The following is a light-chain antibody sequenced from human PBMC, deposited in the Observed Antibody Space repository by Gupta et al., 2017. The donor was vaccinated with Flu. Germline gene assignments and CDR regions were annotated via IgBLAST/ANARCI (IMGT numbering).Light chain of an antibody. J-gene: IGLJ3*02. CDR1: SSNIGSNT. Sequence: QSVLTQPPSASGTPGQRVTIACSGSSSNIGSNTGKWYQHLPGTAPKLLIYNKNQRHSVVPARFSGSNSVTSASLAISGLQAEDEAVYYCAAWDDSPNGWVFGGGTTVTVL. CDR3: AAWDDSPNGWV. V-gene: IGLV1-44*01. CDR2: NKN.